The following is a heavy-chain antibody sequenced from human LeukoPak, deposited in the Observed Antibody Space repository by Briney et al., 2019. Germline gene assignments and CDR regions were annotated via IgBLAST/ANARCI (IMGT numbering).Heavy chain of an antibody. D-gene: IGHD3-10*01. V-gene: IGHV3-21*01. CDR2: ISRSSSYM. J-gene: IGHJ4*02. CDR1: GFTFSTYS. Sequence: GGSLRLPCAASGFTFSTYSMNWVRQAPGKGLEWVSSISRSSSYMSYADSVKGRFTISRDNAKNSLYLQMNSLRAEDTAVYYCARGLTGRGYWGQGTLVTVSS. CDR3: ARGLTGRGY.